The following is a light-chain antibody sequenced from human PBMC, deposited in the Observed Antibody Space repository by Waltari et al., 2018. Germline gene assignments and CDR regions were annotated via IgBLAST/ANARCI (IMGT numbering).Light chain of an antibody. CDR3: QQLNTYPPT. Sequence: DIQLTQSPSFLSASVGDRVTITCRASQALTTYLAWYQQKPGKAPKLLIYGVSTLQSGVPSRFSVSGSGADFTLTINSLQPEDFAIYYCQQLNTYPPTFGQGTRLEIK. CDR1: QALTTY. V-gene: IGKV1-9*01. CDR2: GVS. J-gene: IGKJ5*01.